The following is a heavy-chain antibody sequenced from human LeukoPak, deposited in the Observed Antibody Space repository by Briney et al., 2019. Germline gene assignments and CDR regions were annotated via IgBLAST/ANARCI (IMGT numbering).Heavy chain of an antibody. D-gene: IGHD3-22*01. CDR3: AGEYYYDSSGYYRYFDY. J-gene: IGHJ4*02. CDR2: IIPILGIA. V-gene: IGHV1-69*04. Sequence: ASVKVSCKASGGTFSSYVISWVRQAPGQGLEWMGRIIPILGIANYAQKFQGRVTITADKSTSTAYMELSSLRSEDTAVYYCAGEYYYDSSGYYRYFDYWGQGTLVTVSS. CDR1: GGTFSSYV.